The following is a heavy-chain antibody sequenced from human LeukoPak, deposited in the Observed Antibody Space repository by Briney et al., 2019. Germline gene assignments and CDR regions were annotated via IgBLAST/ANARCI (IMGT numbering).Heavy chain of an antibody. D-gene: IGHD5-24*01. J-gene: IGHJ6*03. CDR3: AREDGYGVFYYYYMDV. V-gene: IGHV1-2*02. Sequence: ASVKVSCKASGYTFTGYYMHWVRQAPGQGLEWMGWINPNSGGTNYAQKFQGRVTMTRDTSISTAYMELSRLRSDDTAVYYCAREDGYGVFYYYYMDVWGKGTTVTVSS. CDR2: INPNSGGT. CDR1: GYTFTGYY.